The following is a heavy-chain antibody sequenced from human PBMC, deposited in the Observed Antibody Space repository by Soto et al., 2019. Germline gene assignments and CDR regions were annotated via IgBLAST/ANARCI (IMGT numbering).Heavy chain of an antibody. J-gene: IGHJ5*02. CDR3: AKDFGAWSDS. Sequence: QVHLVESGGRVVQPGRSLTISCVGSGFAFSTYGMHWVRQAPAKGLEWVALISYDGTDKYYADSVKGRFSISRDNSKQTLSLQMDSLRSEDTAVYYCAKDFGAWSDSWGQGTLVNVSS. CDR1: GFAFSTYG. V-gene: IGHV3-30*18. CDR2: ISYDGTDK. D-gene: IGHD6-19*01.